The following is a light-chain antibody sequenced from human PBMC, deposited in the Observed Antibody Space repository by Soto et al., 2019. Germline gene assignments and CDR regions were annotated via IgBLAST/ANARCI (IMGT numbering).Light chain of an antibody. CDR3: THTASITRIT. Sequence: DIPVTQSPSSVSASVGDRVTITCRSSEDISTWLAWYQQKPGKAPKLLIYAASSLQSGVPSRFSGSGSGTDFTLTISCLYPDDVATYYCTHTASITRITFGQGTRLEIK. V-gene: IGKV1-12*01. CDR1: EDISTW. CDR2: AAS. J-gene: IGKJ5*01.